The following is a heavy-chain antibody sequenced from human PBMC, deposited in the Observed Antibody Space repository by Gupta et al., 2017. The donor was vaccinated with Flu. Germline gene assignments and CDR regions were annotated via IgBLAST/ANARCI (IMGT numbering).Heavy chain of an antibody. CDR3: ERRRWGYGMDV. CDR2: TYYSSKWYN. CDR1: GDRVSSSGAA. D-gene: IGHD7-27*01. Sequence: QLQLQLSGPGLVKLSQTLSLTCAISGDRVSSSGAAWYWFRQSPSRGLEWLGRTYYSSKWYNEYATSVKSRITINADTSKNQLSLTLSTVTPEDTAVYYCERRRWGYGMDVWGQWTTVTVSS. J-gene: IGHJ6*02. V-gene: IGHV6-1*01.